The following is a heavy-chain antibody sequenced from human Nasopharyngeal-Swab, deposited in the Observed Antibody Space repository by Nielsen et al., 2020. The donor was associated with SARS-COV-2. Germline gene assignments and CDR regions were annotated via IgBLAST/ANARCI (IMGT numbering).Heavy chain of an antibody. CDR3: ARLTADVLRFFRPYYFDY. Sequence: SETLSLTCTVSGGSISSSSYYWGWMREEPGKGLEWIGSIYYSGRTYYNPSLKSRVTISVDTSKNQFSLKLSSVTAADTAVYYCARLTADVLRFFRPYYFDYWGQGTLVTVSS. CDR1: GGSISSSSYY. D-gene: IGHD3-3*01. V-gene: IGHV4-39*01. J-gene: IGHJ4*02. CDR2: IYYSGRT.